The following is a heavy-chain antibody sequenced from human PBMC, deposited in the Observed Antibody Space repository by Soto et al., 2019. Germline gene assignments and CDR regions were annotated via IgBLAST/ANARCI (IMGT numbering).Heavy chain of an antibody. D-gene: IGHD3-9*01. V-gene: IGHV5-10-1*01. J-gene: IGHJ4*02. CDR1: GYSFTSYW. Sequence: PGESLKISCKGSGYSFTSYWISWVRQMPGKGLEWMGRIDPSDSYTNYSPSFQGHVTISADKSISTAYLQWSSLKASDTAMYYCARRGGERYCEWLPHFVYWDQGTLVTVSS. CDR3: ARRGGERYCEWLPHFVY. CDR2: IDPSDSYT.